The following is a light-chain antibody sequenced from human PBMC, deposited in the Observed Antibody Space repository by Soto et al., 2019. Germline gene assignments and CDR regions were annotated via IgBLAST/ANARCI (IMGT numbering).Light chain of an antibody. V-gene: IGLV2-8*01. Sequence: QSAPTQPPSASGSPGQSVTIPCTGTSSDVGDYNYVSWYQQHPGKVPKLLIYEVSKRPSGVPDRFSGSKSGNTASLTVSGLQAEDEADYYCSAYTSRSTLVFGGGTKLTVL. CDR1: SSDVGDYNY. CDR3: SAYTSRSTLV. CDR2: EVS. J-gene: IGLJ2*01.